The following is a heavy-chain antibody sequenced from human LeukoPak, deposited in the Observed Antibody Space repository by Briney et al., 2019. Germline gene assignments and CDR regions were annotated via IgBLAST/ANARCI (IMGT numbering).Heavy chain of an antibody. D-gene: IGHD6-13*01. CDR1: GYSFSSYW. V-gene: IGHV3-7*01. CDR3: ARDLVAAGTLDY. CDR2: IKKDGSEK. Sequence: PGGSLRLSCAASGYSFSSYWISWVRQSRGGGLEWVAKIKKDGSEKYYVGSGKGRFTISRDNAKNSLYLQMNSLRGEDTAVYYCARDLVAAGTLDYWGQGTLVTVSS. J-gene: IGHJ4*02.